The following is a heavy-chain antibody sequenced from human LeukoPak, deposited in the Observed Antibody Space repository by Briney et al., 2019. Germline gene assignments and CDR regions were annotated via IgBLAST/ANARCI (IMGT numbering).Heavy chain of an antibody. V-gene: IGHV4-4*07. CDR2: IYTSGST. Sequence: SETLSLTCTVSGGSISSYCWSWIRQPAGKGLEWIGRIYTSGSTNYNPSLKSRVTMSVDTSKNQFSLKLSSVTAADTAVYYCARDTRDSSGYYYPFDYWGQGTLVTVSS. CDR1: GGSISSYC. J-gene: IGHJ4*02. CDR3: ARDTRDSSGYYYPFDY. D-gene: IGHD3-22*01.